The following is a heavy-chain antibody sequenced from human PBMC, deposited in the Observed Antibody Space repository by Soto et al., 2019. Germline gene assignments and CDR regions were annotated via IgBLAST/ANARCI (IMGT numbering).Heavy chain of an antibody. CDR1: GYTFTGYY. J-gene: IGHJ6*02. D-gene: IGHD1-26*01. V-gene: IGHV1-2*04. Sequence: ASVKVSCKASGYTFTGYYMHWVRQAPGQGLEWMGWVNPNSGGTNYAQKFQGWVTMTRDTSISTAYMELSRLRSDDTAVYYCARGGGSYLDYYYYGMDVCGQGTTVTVSS. CDR2: VNPNSGGT. CDR3: ARGGGSYLDYYYYGMDV.